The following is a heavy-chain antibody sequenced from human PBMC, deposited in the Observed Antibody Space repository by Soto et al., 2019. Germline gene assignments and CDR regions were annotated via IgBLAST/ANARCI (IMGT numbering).Heavy chain of an antibody. CDR1: GFTFSSYA. CDR2: ISGSGGST. D-gene: IGHD3-22*01. Sequence: PGGSLRLSCAASGFTFSSYAMSWVRQAPGKGLEWVPAISGSGGSTYYADSVKGRFTISRDNSKNTLYLQMNSLRAEDTAVYYCAKGPSSGYYYGSTPIDYWGQGTLVTVSS. J-gene: IGHJ4*02. CDR3: AKGPSSGYYYGSTPIDY. V-gene: IGHV3-23*01.